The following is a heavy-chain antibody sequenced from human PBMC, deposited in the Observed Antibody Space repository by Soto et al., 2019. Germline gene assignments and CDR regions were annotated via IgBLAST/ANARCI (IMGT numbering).Heavy chain of an antibody. CDR2: ISYDGSNK. V-gene: IGHV3-30*18. CDR1: GFTFSGYG. J-gene: IGHJ6*02. Sequence: GGSLRLSCAASGFTFSGYGRHWVRRAPGKGLGGVAVISYDGSNKYYADSVKGRFTISRDNSKNTLYLQMNSLRAEDTAVYYCAKDSKVDSSSSAYYYYYGMDVWGQGTTVTVSS. D-gene: IGHD6-6*01. CDR3: AKDSKVDSSSSAYYYYYGMDV.